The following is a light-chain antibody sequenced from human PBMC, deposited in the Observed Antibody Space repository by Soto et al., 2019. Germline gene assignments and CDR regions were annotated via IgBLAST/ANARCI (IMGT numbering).Light chain of an antibody. V-gene: IGKV1-39*01. CDR3: QQSFSTPMYT. J-gene: IGKJ2*01. CDR1: HTISNY. CDR2: AAS. Sequence: IQMTQSPSSLSASVGDRVTITCRASHTISNYLNWYQQKPGKAPNLLIYAASSLQSGVPTRFSGSGSGTDFTLTISSLQPEDFATYYCQQSFSTPMYTFGQGTKLEIK.